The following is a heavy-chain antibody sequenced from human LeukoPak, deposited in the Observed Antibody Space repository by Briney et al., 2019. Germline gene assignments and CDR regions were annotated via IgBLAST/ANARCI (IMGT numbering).Heavy chain of an antibody. J-gene: IGHJ4*01. CDR3: ARTYCSGGGCLGSFDY. CDR2: IYPGDSNT. CDR1: GYTFNTHW. Sequence: GESLKISCKGSGYTFNTHWIGWVRQMPGKGLEWMGIIYPGDSNTRYSPSFHGQVTISVDKSITTAYLQWTTLKASDTAMYYCARTYCSGGGCLGSFDYWGHGTLVTVSS. D-gene: IGHD2-15*01. V-gene: IGHV5-51*01.